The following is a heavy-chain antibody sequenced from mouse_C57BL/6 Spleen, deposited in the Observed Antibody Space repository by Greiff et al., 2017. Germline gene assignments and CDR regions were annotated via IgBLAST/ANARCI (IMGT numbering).Heavy chain of an antibody. CDR1: GFTFSSYG. J-gene: IGHJ1*03. V-gene: IGHV5-6*01. D-gene: IGHD2-5*01. CDR2: ISSGGSYT. CDR3: ARHEDYSNSYWYFDV. Sequence: EVNLVESGGDLVKPGGSLKLSCAASGFTFSSYGLSWVRQTPDKRLEWVATISSGGSYTYYPDSVKGRFTISRDNAKNTLYLQMSSLKSEDTAMYYCARHEDYSNSYWYFDVWGTGTTVTVSS.